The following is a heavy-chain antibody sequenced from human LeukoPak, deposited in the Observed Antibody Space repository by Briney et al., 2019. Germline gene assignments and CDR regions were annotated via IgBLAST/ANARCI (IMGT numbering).Heavy chain of an antibody. V-gene: IGHV3-53*01. CDR1: GFTFSSYA. D-gene: IGHD3-10*01. J-gene: IGHJ4*02. CDR2: IYSGGDT. CDR3: ARWGDSLDY. Sequence: PGGSLRLSCAASGFTFSSYAMHWVRQAPGKGLEWVSLIYSGGDTSYANSVKGRFTISRDNSKNTLYLQMNSLRAEGTAVYYCARWGDSLDYWGQGTLVTVSS.